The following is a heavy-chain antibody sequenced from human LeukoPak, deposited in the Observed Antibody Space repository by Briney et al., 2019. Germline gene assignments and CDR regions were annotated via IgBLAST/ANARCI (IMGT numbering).Heavy chain of an antibody. CDR3: ARGRGASIGRWSWYLDL. J-gene: IGHJ2*01. CDR2: MNSNTGNT. CDR1: GFTLTNFD. Sequence: ASVKVSCKASGFTLTNFDINWVRQATGQGLESMGWMNSNTGNTGYAQELQGSITMTRDTSIGTPYMEMTNVRSEDTAVYYCARGRGASIGRWSWYLDLWGGGTLVTAPS. D-gene: IGHD3-22*01. V-gene: IGHV1-8*01.